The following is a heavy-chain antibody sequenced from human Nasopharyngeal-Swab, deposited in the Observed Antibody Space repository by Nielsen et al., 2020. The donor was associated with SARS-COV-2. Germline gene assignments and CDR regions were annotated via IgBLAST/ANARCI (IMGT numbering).Heavy chain of an antibody. Sequence: TLSLTCAVSGGSISSGGYSWSWIRQPPGKGLEWIGYIYHSGSTYYNPSLKSRVTISVDRSKNQFSLKLSSVTAADTAVYYCASVRGYYYGMDVWGQGTTVTVSS. D-gene: IGHD3-10*01. CDR2: IYHSGST. J-gene: IGHJ6*02. V-gene: IGHV4-30-2*01. CDR1: GGSISSGGYS. CDR3: ASVRGYYYGMDV.